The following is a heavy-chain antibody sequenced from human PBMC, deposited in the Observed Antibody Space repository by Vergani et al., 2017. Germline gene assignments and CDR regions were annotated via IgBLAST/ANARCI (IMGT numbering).Heavy chain of an antibody. Sequence: QVQLQQWGAGLLKPSETLSLTCAVYGWSFSGYYWSWIRQPPGKGLEWIGEINHSGSTNYNPSLKSRVTISVDTSKNQFSLKLSSVTDADTAVYYCAKDLHYGVNPSYWGQGTLVTVSS. CDR3: AKDLHYGVNPSY. CDR1: GWSFSGYY. V-gene: IGHV4-34*01. D-gene: IGHD4-17*01. J-gene: IGHJ4*02. CDR2: INHSGST.